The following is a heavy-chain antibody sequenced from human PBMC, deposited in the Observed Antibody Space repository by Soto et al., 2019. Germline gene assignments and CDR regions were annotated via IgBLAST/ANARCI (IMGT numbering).Heavy chain of an antibody. CDR1: GFTFSSYA. D-gene: IGHD3-22*01. V-gene: IGHV3-23*01. Sequence: PGGSLRLSCAASGFTFSSYAMSWVRQAPGKGLEWVSAISGSGGSTYYADSVKGRFTISRDNSKNTLYLQMNSLRAEDTAVYYCGLYYYDSSGYYLTGPSDYWGQGTLVTVSS. CDR3: GLYYYDSSGYYLTGPSDY. CDR2: ISGSGGST. J-gene: IGHJ4*02.